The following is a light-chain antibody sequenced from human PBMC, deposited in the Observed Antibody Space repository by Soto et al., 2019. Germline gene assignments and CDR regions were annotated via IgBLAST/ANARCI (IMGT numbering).Light chain of an antibody. Sequence: QSVLTQPASVSGSPGQSITIYCTGTRSDVGGYNYVSWFQQHPGKAPKLMIFEVSDRTSGISNRFSGSKSGNTASLTISGLQAEDEADYYCSSYSSSSTLYVFGPGTKLTVL. V-gene: IGLV2-14*01. CDR2: EVS. CDR1: RSDVGGYNY. J-gene: IGLJ1*01. CDR3: SSYSSSSTLYV.